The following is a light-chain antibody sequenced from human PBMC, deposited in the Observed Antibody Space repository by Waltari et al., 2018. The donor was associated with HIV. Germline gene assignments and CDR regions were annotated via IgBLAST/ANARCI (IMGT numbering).Light chain of an antibody. V-gene: IGLV3-19*01. CDR1: SLSSYY. CDR2: GKN. CDR3: NSRDSSGNHVV. J-gene: IGLJ2*01. Sequence: SSELTQDPAVSVALGQTVRITCQGDSLSSYYASWYQQKPGQAPVLVIYGKNNRPSGIPDRFSGSSSGNTASLTITGAQAEDEADYYGNSRDSSGNHVVFGGGTKLTVL.